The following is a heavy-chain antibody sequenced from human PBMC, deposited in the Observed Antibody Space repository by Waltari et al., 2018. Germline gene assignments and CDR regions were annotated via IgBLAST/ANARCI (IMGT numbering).Heavy chain of an antibody. J-gene: IGHJ4*02. Sequence: VQLLESGGDLIQPGGSLRLSCAASGFTFSHFAMTWVRQAPGKRLEGVLSISGSGGTSYYTDSVTGRFTISRDNSENTLYLHMNSLRAEDSAIYYCAKDRGSGRIYFDSWGRGTLVAVSS. V-gene: IGHV3-23*01. CDR1: GFTFSHFA. CDR2: ISGSGGTS. D-gene: IGHD3-10*01. CDR3: AKDRGSGRIYFDS.